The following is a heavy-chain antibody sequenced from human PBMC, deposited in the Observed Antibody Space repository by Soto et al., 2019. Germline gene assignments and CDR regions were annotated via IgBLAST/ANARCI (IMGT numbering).Heavy chain of an antibody. CDR3: ARESDILTGYDY. CDR2: IYYSGST. Sequence: QVQLQESGPGLVKPSQTLSLTCTVSGGSISSGGYYWSWIRQHPGKGLEWIGYIYYSGSTYYNPSLKSRVXIXVXXSKNQFSLKLSSVTAADTAVYYCARESDILTGYDYWGQGTLVTVSS. V-gene: IGHV4-31*03. CDR1: GGSISSGGYY. J-gene: IGHJ4*02. D-gene: IGHD3-9*01.